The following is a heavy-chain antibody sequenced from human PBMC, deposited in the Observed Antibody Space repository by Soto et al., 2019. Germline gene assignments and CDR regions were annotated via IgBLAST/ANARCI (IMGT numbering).Heavy chain of an antibody. V-gene: IGHV5-51*01. CDR3: ARKKEAGKYYYGMDV. Sequence: GESLKISCKGSGYIFTSYWIGWVRQMTGKGLESTRTIFPGDSDTRYSPSFQGQVTISADKSISTAYLQCSSLNASDTAMYYCARKKEAGKYYYGMDVWGQGNTVTVSS. D-gene: IGHD6-13*01. J-gene: IGHJ6*02. CDR1: GYIFTSYW. CDR2: IFPGDSDT.